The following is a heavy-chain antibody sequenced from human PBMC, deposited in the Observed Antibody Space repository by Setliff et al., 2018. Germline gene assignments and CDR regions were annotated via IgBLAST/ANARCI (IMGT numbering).Heavy chain of an antibody. J-gene: IGHJ2*01. V-gene: IGHV1-18*01. CDR1: SYTFSSYG. Sequence: ASVKVSCKASSYTFSSYGISWVRQAPGQGLEWMGWISAYNGDTNYAQNLQGRVTMTTDTSTSTAYMELRSLRSDDTAVYYCARGGIAVAGISWYFDLWGRGTLVTVSS. D-gene: IGHD6-19*01. CDR2: ISAYNGDT. CDR3: ARGGIAVAGISWYFDL.